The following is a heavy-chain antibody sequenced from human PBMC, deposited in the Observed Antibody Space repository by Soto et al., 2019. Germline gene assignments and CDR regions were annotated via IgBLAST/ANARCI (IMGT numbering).Heavy chain of an antibody. CDR3: ASHAGGLLWFGDSYYYGMDV. D-gene: IGHD3-10*01. V-gene: IGHV4-39*01. J-gene: IGHJ6*02. CDR1: GGSIRSSSCY. Sequence: SETLSLTCTVSGGSIRSSSCYWGWIRQPPGKGLEWIGSIYYSGSTYYNPSLKSRVTISVDTSKNQFSLKLSSVTAADTAVYYCASHAGGLLWFGDSYYYGMDVWGQGTTVTVSS. CDR2: IYYSGST.